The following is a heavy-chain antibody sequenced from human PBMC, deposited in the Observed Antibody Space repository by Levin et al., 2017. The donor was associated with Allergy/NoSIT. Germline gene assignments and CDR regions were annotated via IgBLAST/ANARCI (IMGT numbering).Heavy chain of an antibody. CDR3: PRDPPPVAVRFGY. Sequence: GGSLRLSCAASGFTFSNYWMSWVRQAPGKGLEWVANIKEDGSEKYYVDSVKGRFTISRDNAKNSLSLQMSSLRAEDTAVYYCPRDPPPVAVRFGYWGQGSLVTVYS. J-gene: IGHJ4*02. V-gene: IGHV3-7*01. D-gene: IGHD3-16*01. CDR1: GFTFSNYW. CDR2: IKEDGSEK.